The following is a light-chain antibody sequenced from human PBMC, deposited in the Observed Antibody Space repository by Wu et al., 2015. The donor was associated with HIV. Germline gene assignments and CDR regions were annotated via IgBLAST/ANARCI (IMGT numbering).Light chain of an antibody. J-gene: IGKJ2*01. CDR2: WSS. V-gene: IGKV1-5*03. CDR1: ESLSSR. CDR3: QQYNDYFYT. Sequence: DIQMTQSPSTLSASVGDRVTITCRASESLSSRLAWYQQKPGKAPQLLIYWSSSLESAVPSRFSGSGSGTEFTLTITGLQIDDFATYYCQQYNDYFYTFGQGTRLGIK.